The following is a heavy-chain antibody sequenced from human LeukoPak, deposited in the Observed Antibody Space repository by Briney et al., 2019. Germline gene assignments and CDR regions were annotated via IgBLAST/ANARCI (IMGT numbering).Heavy chain of an antibody. CDR2: IKEDGSEK. J-gene: IGHJ4*02. D-gene: IGHD3-10*01. CDR3: AKDRVVYYGSGSTMDY. Sequence: PGGSLRLSCAASGFTFSRYWMSWVRQAPGKGLEWVANIKEDGSEKHYVDSVKGRFTISRDNAKNSLYLQMNSLRAEDTAVYYCAKDRVVYYGSGSTMDYWGQGTLVTVSS. V-gene: IGHV3-7*01. CDR1: GFTFSRYW.